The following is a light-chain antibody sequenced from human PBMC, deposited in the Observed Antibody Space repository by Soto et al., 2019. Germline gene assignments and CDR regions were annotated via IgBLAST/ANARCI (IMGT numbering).Light chain of an antibody. CDR1: QSVSSY. CDR2: DAS. V-gene: IGKV3-11*01. J-gene: IGKJ4*01. CDR3: QHYNNWLGT. Sequence: VLTQSPATLSLSPGERATLSCRASQSVSSYLAWYQQKPGQAPRLLIYDASNRATGIPARFSGSGSGTEFFLNISSLQSEDSAIYYCQHYNNWLGTFGGGTKVDI.